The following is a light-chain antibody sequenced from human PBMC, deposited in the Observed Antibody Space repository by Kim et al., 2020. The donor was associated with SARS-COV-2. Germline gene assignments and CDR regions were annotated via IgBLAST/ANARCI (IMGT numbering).Light chain of an antibody. CDR2: RDS. J-gene: IGLJ2*01. CDR3: QVWDSSTVV. V-gene: IGLV3-9*01. CDR1: NIGSKN. Sequence: VALGQTARVTCGGNNIGSKNVHWYQQKPGQAPVLVIYRDSNRPSGIPERFSGSNSGNTATLTISRAQAGDEADYYCQVWDSSTVVFGGGTQLTVL.